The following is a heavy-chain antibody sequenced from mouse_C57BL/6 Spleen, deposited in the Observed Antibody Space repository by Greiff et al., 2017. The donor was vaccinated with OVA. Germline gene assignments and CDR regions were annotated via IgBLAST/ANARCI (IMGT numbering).Heavy chain of an antibody. CDR2: ISDGGSYT. J-gene: IGHJ1*03. Sequence: EVKLVESGGGLVKPGGSLKLSCAASGFTFSSYAMSWVRQTPEKRLEWVATISDGGSYTYYPDNVKGRFTISRDNAKNNLYLQMSHLKSEDTAMYYCARDAGTFRYFDVWGTGTTVTVSS. D-gene: IGHD4-1*01. CDR3: ARDAGTFRYFDV. CDR1: GFTFSSYA. V-gene: IGHV5-4*01.